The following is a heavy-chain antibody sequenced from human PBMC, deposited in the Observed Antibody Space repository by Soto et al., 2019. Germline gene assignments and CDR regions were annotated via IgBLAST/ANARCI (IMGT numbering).Heavy chain of an antibody. CDR1: GFTFSDYY. J-gene: IGHJ4*02. D-gene: IGHD5-18*01. Sequence: GGSLRLSFAASGFTFSDYYMSWIRQAPGKGLEWVSYISSSSSYTNYADSVKGRFTISRDNAKNSLYLQMNSLRAEDTAVYYCASGYSYGQPPFADYWGQGTLVTVSS. V-gene: IGHV3-11*06. CDR3: ASGYSYGQPPFADY. CDR2: ISSSSSYT.